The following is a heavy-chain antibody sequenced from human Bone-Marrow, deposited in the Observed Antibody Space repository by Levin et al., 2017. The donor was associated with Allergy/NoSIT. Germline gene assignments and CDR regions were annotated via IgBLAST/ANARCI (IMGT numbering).Heavy chain of an antibody. Sequence: PGESLKISCAASGFTFSSYEMKWVRQAPGKGLEWISYISDSASTIRYAESVKGRFTISRDNAKNSLYLQMNSLTAEDTAVYYCASGEQGSGSPRYWGQGTLVTVSS. J-gene: IGHJ4*02. CDR2: ISDSASTI. CDR3: ASGEQGSGSPRY. D-gene: IGHD3-10*01. V-gene: IGHV3-48*03. CDR1: GFTFSSYE.